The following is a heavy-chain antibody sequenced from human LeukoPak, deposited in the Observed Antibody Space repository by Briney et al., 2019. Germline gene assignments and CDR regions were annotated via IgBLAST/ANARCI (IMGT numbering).Heavy chain of an antibody. CDR3: ARGNPNYPIEY. CDR2: VNPNSGGT. Sequence: ASVKVSCKPSGYTFTGHYIHWVRQAPGEGLEWMGWVNPNSGGTNYAQKFQGRVTMTRDTSVSTAYMELSRLRSDDTAVYYCARGNPNYPIEYWGQGTLVTVSS. CDR1: GYTFTGHY. D-gene: IGHD1-7*01. V-gene: IGHV1-2*02. J-gene: IGHJ4*02.